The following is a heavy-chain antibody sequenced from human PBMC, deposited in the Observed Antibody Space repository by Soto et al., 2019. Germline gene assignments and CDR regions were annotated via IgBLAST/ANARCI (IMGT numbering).Heavy chain of an antibody. CDR2: ISAYNGNT. Sequence: QVQLVQSGAAVKKPGASVKVSCKASGYTFTSYGISWVRQAPGQGLEWMGWISAYNGNTNYAQKLQGRVTMTTDTSTSTAYMELRSLRSDDTAVYSCARSLRPDMVRGASAYCGQGTLVTVSS. CDR1: GYTFTSYG. CDR3: ARSLRPDMVRGASAY. D-gene: IGHD3-10*01. V-gene: IGHV1-18*04. J-gene: IGHJ4*02.